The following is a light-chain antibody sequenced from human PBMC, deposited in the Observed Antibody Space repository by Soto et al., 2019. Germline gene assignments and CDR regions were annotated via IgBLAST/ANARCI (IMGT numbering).Light chain of an antibody. V-gene: IGKV1-12*01. CDR3: QQANSFPAT. J-gene: IGKJ1*01. Sequence: IQMTQSPSSVSASVGDRVTITCRASQDVGSWLAWYQQKPGKAPRLLISATSTLQGGVPPRFSGSGFGTDFPLTISGLQPDDFATYYCQQANSFPATFGQGT. CDR2: ATS. CDR1: QDVGSW.